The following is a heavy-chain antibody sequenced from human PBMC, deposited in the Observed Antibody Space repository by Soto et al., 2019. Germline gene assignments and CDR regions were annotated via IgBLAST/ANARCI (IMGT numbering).Heavy chain of an antibody. CDR1: GYSFTSYW. V-gene: IGHV5-10-1*01. J-gene: IGHJ6*02. D-gene: IGHD6-13*01. Sequence: GESLKISCKGSGYSFTSYWISWVRQMPGKGLEWMGRIDPSDSYTNYSPSFQGHVTISADKSISTAYLQWSSLKASDTAMYYCARHIIAAAGYYYYGMDVWGQGTTVTVSS. CDR2: IDPSDSYT. CDR3: ARHIIAAAGYYYYGMDV.